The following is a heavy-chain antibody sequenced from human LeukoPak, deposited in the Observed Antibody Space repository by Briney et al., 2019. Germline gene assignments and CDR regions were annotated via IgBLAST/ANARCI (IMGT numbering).Heavy chain of an antibody. V-gene: IGHV4-34*01. J-gene: IGHJ4*02. Sequence: SETLSLTCAVYGGSFSGYYWSWIRQPPGKGLEWIGEINHSGSTNYNPSLKSRVTISVDTSKNQFSLKLSSVTAADTAVYYCAGGQWLARVDYWGQGTLVTVSS. CDR3: AGGQWLARVDY. CDR1: GGSFSGYY. D-gene: IGHD6-19*01. CDR2: INHSGST.